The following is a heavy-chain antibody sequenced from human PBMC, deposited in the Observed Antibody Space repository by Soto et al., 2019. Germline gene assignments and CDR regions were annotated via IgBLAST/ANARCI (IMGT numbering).Heavy chain of an antibody. CDR2: IYYSGST. CDR3: AREGGRVVAARGAFDI. V-gene: IGHV4-59*01. CDR1: GGSISSYY. J-gene: IGHJ3*02. D-gene: IGHD2-15*01. Sequence: LSLTCTVSGGSISSYYWSWIRQPPGKGLEWIGYIYYSGSTNYNPSLKSRVIISVDTSKNQFSLKLSSVTAADTAVYYCAREGGRVVAARGAFDIWGQGTMVTVSS.